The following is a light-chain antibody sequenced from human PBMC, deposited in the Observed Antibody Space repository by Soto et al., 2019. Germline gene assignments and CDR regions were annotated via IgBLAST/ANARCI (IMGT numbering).Light chain of an antibody. CDR2: AAY. CDR3: QQYVRSPWT. Sequence: IFLPPSHGTLSFSPGEISNLSCLSGQSVSSNYLAWYQQKPGQATRILIYAAYSRATGIPDRFSGSGSGTDFTLTIRRMEPEDFAVYYCQQYVRSPWTCGQGTKGDIK. V-gene: IGKV3-20*01. J-gene: IGKJ1*01. CDR1: QSVSSNY.